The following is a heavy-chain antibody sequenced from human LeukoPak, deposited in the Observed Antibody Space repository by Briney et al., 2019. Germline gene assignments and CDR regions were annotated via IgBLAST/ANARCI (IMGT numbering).Heavy chain of an antibody. CDR2: VYYIGKP. Sequence: SETLSLTCSVSGGSISDYFWGWIQQPPGKGLEWIGHVYYIGKPTCSPSLESRVSISVDTSKNQFSLELTSVTAADTAVYYCARRFCTGGDLHHDAYDVWGQGTVVTVSS. J-gene: IGHJ3*01. D-gene: IGHD2-8*01. CDR3: ARRFCTGGDLHHDAYDV. V-gene: IGHV4-59*12. CDR1: GGSISDYF.